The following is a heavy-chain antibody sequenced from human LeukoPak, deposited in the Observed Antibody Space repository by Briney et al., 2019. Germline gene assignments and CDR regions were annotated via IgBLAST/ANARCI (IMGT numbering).Heavy chain of an antibody. J-gene: IGHJ6*04. CDR3: AKDQCQMGSGTYRRSLGMDV. D-gene: IGHD3-10*01. Sequence: GGSLRLSCAASGPTFDDYAMHWVRQAPGKGLEWVSLITWDGGSTYYADSVKGRFTISRDNNKNSLYLQMDSLRPEGTAWYYRAKDQCQMGSGTYRRSLGMDVWGKGTTVTVSS. CDR2: ITWDGGST. CDR1: GPTFDDYA. V-gene: IGHV3-43D*04.